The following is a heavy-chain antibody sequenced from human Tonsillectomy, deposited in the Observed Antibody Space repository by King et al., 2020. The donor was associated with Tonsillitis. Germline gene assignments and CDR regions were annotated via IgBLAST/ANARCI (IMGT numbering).Heavy chain of an antibody. CDR2: ISSSSSYT. CDR3: ARERCTTTSCYGGFEY. J-gene: IGHJ4*02. Sequence: HVQLVESGGGLVKPGGSLRLSCAASGFTFSDYYMSWIRQAPGKGLEWVSYISSSSSYTNYADSVKGRFTISRDNAENSLYLQMNSLRAEDTAVYYCARERCTTTSCYGGFEYWGQGTLLTVSS. CDR1: GFTFSDYY. V-gene: IGHV3-11*05. D-gene: IGHD2-2*01.